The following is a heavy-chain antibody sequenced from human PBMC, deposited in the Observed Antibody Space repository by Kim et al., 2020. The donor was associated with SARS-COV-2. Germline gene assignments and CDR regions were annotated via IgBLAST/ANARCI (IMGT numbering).Heavy chain of an antibody. V-gene: IGHV3-15*01. D-gene: IGHD3-9*01. J-gene: IGHJ6*02. Sequence: PVKGRFTISRDDSKNTLYLQMNSLKTEDTAVYYCTTAYYDILTHYYGMDVWGQGTTVTVSS. CDR3: TTAYYDILTHYYGMDV.